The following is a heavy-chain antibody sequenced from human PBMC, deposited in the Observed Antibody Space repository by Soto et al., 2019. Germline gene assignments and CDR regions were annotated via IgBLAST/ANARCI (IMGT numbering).Heavy chain of an antibody. CDR2: IYHSGST. D-gene: IGHD3-10*01. V-gene: IGHV4-4*02. CDR1: GGSISSSNW. Sequence: SETLSLTCAVSGGSISSSNWWSWVRQPPGKGLEWIGEIYHSGSTNYNPSLKSRVTISVDRSKNQFSLKLSSVTAADTAVYYCARAEHMVRGGIIDYYYGMDVWGQGTTVT. CDR3: ARAEHMVRGGIIDYYYGMDV. J-gene: IGHJ6*02.